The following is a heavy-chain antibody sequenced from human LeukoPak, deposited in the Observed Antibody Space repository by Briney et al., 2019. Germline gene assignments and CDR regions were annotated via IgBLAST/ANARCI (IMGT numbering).Heavy chain of an antibody. V-gene: IGHV3-30-3*01. D-gene: IGHD2-2*01. J-gene: IGHJ4*02. CDR2: ISYDGSNK. Sequence: PGGSLRLSCAASGFTFSYYWMSWVRQAPGKGLEWVAVISYDGSNKYYADSVKGRFTISRDNSKNTLYLQMNSLRAEDTAVYYCARDWAQFVVVPAAPFDYWGQGTLVTVSS. CDR1: GFTFSYYW. CDR3: ARDWAQFVVVPAAPFDY.